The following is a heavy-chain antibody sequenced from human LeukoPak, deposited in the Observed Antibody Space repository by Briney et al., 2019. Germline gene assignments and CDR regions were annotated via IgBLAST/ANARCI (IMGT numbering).Heavy chain of an antibody. CDR3: ARHRGGYYRSAFDY. V-gene: IGHV4-59*04. Sequence: SETLSLTCTVSGGSISGDHWSWIRQPPGKGLEWIGYIDNSGNTNYNPSLQSRVTISTDTSKNQFSLTLNSVTAADTAIYYCARHRGGYYRSAFDYWGQGSLVTVSS. CDR2: IDNSGNT. D-gene: IGHD3-22*01. J-gene: IGHJ4*02. CDR1: GGSISGDH.